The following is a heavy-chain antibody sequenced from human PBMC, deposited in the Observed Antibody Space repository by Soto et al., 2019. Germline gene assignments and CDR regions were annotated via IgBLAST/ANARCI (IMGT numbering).Heavy chain of an antibody. Sequence: QLQLQESGPGLVKPSETLSLTCSVSGGSISSRTFWWAWIRQPPGKGLEWIGDMYYSGSSYSSPSLKSRVTLSIDTSKNQLSLKLNSVTAADTTVYYCARHPRDDYNYGGSGIFDYWGQGTLVTVSS. J-gene: IGHJ4*02. CDR2: MYYSGSS. CDR3: ARHPRDDYNYGGSGIFDY. CDR1: GGSISSRTFW. D-gene: IGHD4-4*01. V-gene: IGHV4-39*01.